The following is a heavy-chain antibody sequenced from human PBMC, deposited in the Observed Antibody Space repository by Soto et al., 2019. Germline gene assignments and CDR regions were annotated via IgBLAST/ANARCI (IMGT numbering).Heavy chain of an antibody. V-gene: IGHV3-15*01. CDR3: TTLESDSTGAFDI. CDR1: GFSFSEYY. CDR2: IKSKTDGGTT. D-gene: IGHD2-2*01. J-gene: IGHJ3*02. Sequence: PGGSLRLSCVASGFSFSEYYMSWIRQIPGKGLEWVGRIKSKTDGGTTDYAAPVKGRFTISRDDSKNTLYLQMNSLKTEDTAVYYCTTLESDSTGAFDIWGQGTMVTVSS.